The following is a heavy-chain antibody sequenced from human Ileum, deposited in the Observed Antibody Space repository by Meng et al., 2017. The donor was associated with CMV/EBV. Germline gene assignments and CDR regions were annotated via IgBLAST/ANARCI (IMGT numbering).Heavy chain of an antibody. V-gene: IGHV4-59*01. Sequence: SETLSLTCTVSGGSISSYYWSWIRQPPGKGLQWIAYIDYRGGTKYNPSLRSRVTMSVDTSKNQFSLKLTTVTAADTALYYCAGRSFDYYLWSGVLDNWGQGTLVTVSS. J-gene: IGHJ4*02. CDR3: AGRSFDYYLWSGVLDN. D-gene: IGHD3-3*01. CDR2: IDYRGGT. CDR1: GGSISSYY.